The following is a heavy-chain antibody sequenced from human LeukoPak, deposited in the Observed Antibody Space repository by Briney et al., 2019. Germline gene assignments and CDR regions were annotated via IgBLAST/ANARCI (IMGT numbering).Heavy chain of an antibody. CDR1: GYTFTSYG. CDR3: ARDLKLRLELWEAFDI. D-gene: IGHD1-7*01. J-gene: IGHJ3*02. Sequence: GASVKVSCKASGYTFTSYGISWVRQAPGQGLEWMGWISAYNGNTNYAQKLQGRVTMTTDTSTSTAYMELRSLRSDDTAVYYCARDLKLRLELWEAFDIWGQGTMVTVSS. CDR2: ISAYNGNT. V-gene: IGHV1-18*01.